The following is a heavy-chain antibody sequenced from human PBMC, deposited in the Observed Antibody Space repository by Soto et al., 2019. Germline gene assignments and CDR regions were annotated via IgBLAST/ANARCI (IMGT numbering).Heavy chain of an antibody. CDR2: IKQDGSEK. CDR1: GLTFSSYW. Sequence: GGSLRLSCAASGLTFSSYWMSWVRQAPGKGLEWVANIKQDGSEKYYVDSVKGRFTISRDNAKNSLYLQMNSLRAEDTAVYYCARDLVDCSSTSCYDYYYYGMDVWGQGTTVTVSS. CDR3: ARDLVDCSSTSCYDYYYYGMDV. J-gene: IGHJ6*02. V-gene: IGHV3-7*01. D-gene: IGHD2-2*01.